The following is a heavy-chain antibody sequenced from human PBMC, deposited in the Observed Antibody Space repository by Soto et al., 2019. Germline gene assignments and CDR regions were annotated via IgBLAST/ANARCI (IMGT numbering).Heavy chain of an antibody. CDR2: IYYSGST. CDR1: GGSISSYY. J-gene: IGHJ4*02. CDR3: ARKREYCSSTRCSGHPVDY. Sequence: QVQLQESGPGLVKPSETLSLTCTVSGGSISSYYWSWIRQPPGKGLEWIGYIYYSGSTNYNPSLKSRYTITVDTSKNPFSLKLSSVTAADTAVYYCARKREYCSSTRCSGHPVDYWRQGTLITVSS. V-gene: IGHV4-59*01. D-gene: IGHD2-2*01.